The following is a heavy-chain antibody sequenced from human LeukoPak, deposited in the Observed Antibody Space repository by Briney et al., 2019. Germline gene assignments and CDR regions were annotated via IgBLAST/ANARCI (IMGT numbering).Heavy chain of an antibody. Sequence: VASVKVSCKASAYSLTGYSMHTVLQAPGQGLEWMGWINPNSGGTNYAQKFQGRVTMTRDTSISTAYMELSRLNSDDTAVYYCATLYSSSCYGRDDPFDIWGQGTMVTVSS. CDR2: INPNSGGT. V-gene: IGHV1-2*02. D-gene: IGHD6-13*01. CDR1: AYSLTGYS. CDR3: ATLYSSSCYGRDDPFDI. J-gene: IGHJ3*02.